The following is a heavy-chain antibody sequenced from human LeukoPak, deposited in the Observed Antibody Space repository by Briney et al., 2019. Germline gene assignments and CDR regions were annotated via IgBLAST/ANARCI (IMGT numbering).Heavy chain of an antibody. D-gene: IGHD3-10*01. CDR3: ASMVRGVIKGMDV. Sequence: DPSETLSLTCTVSGGSISSSSYYWGWIRQPPGKGLEWIGEINHSGSTNYNPSLKSRVTISVDTSKNQFSLKLSSVTAADTAVYYCASMVRGVIKGMDVWGQGTTVTVS. CDR2: INHSGST. V-gene: IGHV4-39*07. CDR1: GGSISSSSYY. J-gene: IGHJ6*02.